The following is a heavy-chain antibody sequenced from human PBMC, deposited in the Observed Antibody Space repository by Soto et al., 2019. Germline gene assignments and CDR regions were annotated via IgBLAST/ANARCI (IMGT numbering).Heavy chain of an antibody. CDR3: AREDGHYYGMDV. Sequence: EVQLVESGGGLVQPGGSLRLSCAASGFTFSRYWMSWVRQAPGKGLEWVANIKQDGSEKYYVDSVKGRFTISRDNAKSSLYLQMNSLKVEDTAVYYCAREDGHYYGMDVWGQGTTVTVSS. V-gene: IGHV3-7*01. CDR2: IKQDGSEK. J-gene: IGHJ6*02. CDR1: GFTFSRYW.